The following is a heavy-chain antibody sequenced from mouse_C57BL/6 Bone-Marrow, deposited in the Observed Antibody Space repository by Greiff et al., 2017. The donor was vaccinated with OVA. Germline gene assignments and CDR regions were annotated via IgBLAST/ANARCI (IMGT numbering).Heavy chain of an antibody. D-gene: IGHD2-12*01. CDR3: ARNAVSCPAWFAY. J-gene: IGHJ3*01. CDR2: INPSTGGT. CDR1: GYSFTSYY. V-gene: IGHV1-42*01. Sequence: VQLQQSGPELVKPGASVKLSCKASGYSFTSYYMNWVKQSPEKSLEWIGEINPSTGGTTYNQKFKAKATLTVDKSSSTAYMQLKILPSEDSAVDYCARNAVSCPAWFAYWGQGTLLTVSA.